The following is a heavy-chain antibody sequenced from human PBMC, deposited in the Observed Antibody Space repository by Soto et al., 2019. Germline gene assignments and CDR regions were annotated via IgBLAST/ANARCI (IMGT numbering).Heavy chain of an antibody. CDR2: ISAYNGNT. CDR3: ARVAGALGHWFDP. J-gene: IGHJ5*02. D-gene: IGHD1-26*01. Sequence: QVQLVQSGAEVKKPGASVKVSCKASGYTFTSYGISWVRQAPGQGLEWMGRISAYNGNTNYAQKLQGRVTMTTDTSTSPAYMELRSLRSDATAVYYCARVAGALGHWFDPWGQGTLVTVSS. V-gene: IGHV1-18*01. CDR1: GYTFTSYG.